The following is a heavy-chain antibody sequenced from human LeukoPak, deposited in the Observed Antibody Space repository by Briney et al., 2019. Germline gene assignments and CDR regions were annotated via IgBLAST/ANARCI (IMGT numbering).Heavy chain of an antibody. V-gene: IGHV3-74*01. D-gene: IGHD3-3*01. CDR3: AKDHYWSIDY. CDR2: IKGDGIST. J-gene: IGHJ4*02. Sequence: GGSLRLSCAASGFTFSSYGMHWVRHAPGQGLVWVSRIKGDGISTNYADSVKGRFTISRDIAKNTLYLQMNSLRAEDTGVYYCAKDHYWSIDYWGRGTLVTVSS. CDR1: GFTFSSYG.